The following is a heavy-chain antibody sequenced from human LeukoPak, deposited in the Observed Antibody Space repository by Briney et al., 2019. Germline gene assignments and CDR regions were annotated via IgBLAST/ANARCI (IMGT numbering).Heavy chain of an antibody. V-gene: IGHV3-30*18. Sequence: GGSLRLSCAASGFTFSNYGMHWVRQAPGKRLEWVAGISYDGSNKYYADSVKGRFTISRDNYENRLFLQMNSLRAEDLAMYFCAKDLNRISMVRGVDNWGQGTLVTVSS. D-gene: IGHD3-10*01. CDR3: AKDLNRISMVRGVDN. CDR1: GFTFSNYG. J-gene: IGHJ4*02. CDR2: ISYDGSNK.